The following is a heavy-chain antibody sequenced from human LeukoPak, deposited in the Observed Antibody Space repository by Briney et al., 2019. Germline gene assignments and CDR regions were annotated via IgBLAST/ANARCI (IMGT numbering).Heavy chain of an antibody. J-gene: IGHJ4*02. CDR3: ARGSSRIYYYDSSGYSHAFDY. D-gene: IGHD3-22*01. V-gene: IGHV6-1*01. Sequence: QTLSLTCAISGDSVSSNSAAWNWVRQSPSRGLEWLGRTYYRSKWYTDYAESVKSRITINPDTSKNQFSLQVNSVTPEDTAVYYCARGSSRIYYYDSSGYSHAFDYWGQGILVTVSS. CDR2: TYYRSKWYT. CDR1: GDSVSSNSAA.